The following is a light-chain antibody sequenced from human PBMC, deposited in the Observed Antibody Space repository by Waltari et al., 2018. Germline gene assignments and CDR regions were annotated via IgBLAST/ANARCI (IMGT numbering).Light chain of an antibody. CDR2: GAS. J-gene: IGKJ2*03. CDR3: YQHSSGYS. Sequence: VILTKSPATLSLSPGERATLSCRASQSVSSYLAWYQQKPGQAPRLLIYGASSRATGIPDRFSGSGSGTDFTLTISSLEPEDVGVYHCYQHSSGYSFGQGTKVEIK. CDR1: QSVSSY. V-gene: IGKV3-11*01.